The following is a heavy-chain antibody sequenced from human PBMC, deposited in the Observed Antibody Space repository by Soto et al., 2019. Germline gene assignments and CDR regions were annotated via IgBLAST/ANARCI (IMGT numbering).Heavy chain of an antibody. CDR1: GLTFSNAW. J-gene: IGHJ5*02. CDR3: TTGGIVVVVAASPLHWFDP. D-gene: IGHD2-15*01. CDR2: IKSKTDGGTT. Sequence: PGGSMRLSCAASGLTFSNAWMNWVRQAPGKGLEWVGRIKSKTDGGTTDYAAPVKGRFTISRDDSKNTLYLQMNSLKTEDTAVYYCTTGGIVVVVAASPLHWFDPWGQGTLVTVSS. V-gene: IGHV3-15*07.